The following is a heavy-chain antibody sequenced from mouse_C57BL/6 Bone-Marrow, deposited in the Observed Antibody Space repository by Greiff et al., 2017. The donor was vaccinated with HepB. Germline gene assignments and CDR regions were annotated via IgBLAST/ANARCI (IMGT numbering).Heavy chain of an antibody. D-gene: IGHD3-2*02. V-gene: IGHV1-63*01. CDR3: ADSQTAQADY. CDR1: GYTFTNYW. J-gene: IGHJ2*01. CDR2: IYPGGGYT. Sequence: VQLQQSGAELVRPGTSVKMSCKASGYTFTNYWIGWAKQRPGHGLEWIGDIYPGGGYTNYNEKFKGKATLTADKSSSTAHMQFSSLTSEDSAIYYCADSQTAQADYWGQGTTLTVSS.